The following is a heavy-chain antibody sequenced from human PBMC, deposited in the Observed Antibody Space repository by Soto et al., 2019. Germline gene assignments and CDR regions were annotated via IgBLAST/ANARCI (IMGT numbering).Heavy chain of an antibody. CDR3: VSDRRYGHASVPYS. D-gene: IGHD5-18*01. Sequence: QAQLVESGGGVVQPGRSLRLSCAASGFAFSSYGMHWVRQAPGTGLEWVAVISYDGSLQHYADSVKGRFTISRDNAKNMVLLQMSSLRSEDTAVYYSVSDRRYGHASVPYSWGQGTLVSVSS. CDR1: GFAFSSYG. CDR2: ISYDGSLQ. V-gene: IGHV3-30*03. J-gene: IGHJ4*02.